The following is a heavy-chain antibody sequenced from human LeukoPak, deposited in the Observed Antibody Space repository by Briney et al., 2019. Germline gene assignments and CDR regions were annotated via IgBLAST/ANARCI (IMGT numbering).Heavy chain of an antibody. CDR1: GGSFSGNY. CDR3: ARGGRYYDSSGPPPLDY. J-gene: IGHJ4*02. CDR2: INHSGST. D-gene: IGHD3-22*01. V-gene: IGHV4-34*01. Sequence: SETLSLTCAVYGGSFSGNYCSWICQPQGKGMEWIGEINHSGSTNYNPSFKSRVTISVDTSKTQFSLKLSSVTAADTAVYYCARGGRYYDSSGPPPLDYWGQGTLVTVSS.